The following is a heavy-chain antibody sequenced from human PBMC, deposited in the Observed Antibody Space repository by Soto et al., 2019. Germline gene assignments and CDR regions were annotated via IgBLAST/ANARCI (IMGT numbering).Heavy chain of an antibody. Sequence: VKFSCKASGGTFISYAISWVRQAPGQVLEWIGGIIPIFGTANYAQKFQGRVTITADESTSTAYMELSSLRSEDTAVYYCARTYYYDSSGSVGAFDIWGQGTMVKVSS. J-gene: IGHJ3*02. CDR3: ARTYYYDSSGSVGAFDI. CDR2: IIPIFGTA. CDR1: GGTFISYA. V-gene: IGHV1-69*13. D-gene: IGHD3-22*01.